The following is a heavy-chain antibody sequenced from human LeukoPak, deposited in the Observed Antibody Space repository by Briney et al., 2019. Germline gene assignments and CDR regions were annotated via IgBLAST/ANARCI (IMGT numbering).Heavy chain of an antibody. CDR3: ARVQLMLAVAVADAFDI. CDR1: GGSFSGYY. CDR2: IYYSGST. D-gene: IGHD6-19*01. V-gene: IGHV4-34*01. Sequence: KPSETLSLTCAVYGGSFSGYYWSWIRQPPGKGLEWIGSIYYSGSTNYNPSLKSRVTISVDTSKNQFSLKLSSVTAADTAVYYCARVQLMLAVAVADAFDIWGQGTMVTVSS. J-gene: IGHJ3*02.